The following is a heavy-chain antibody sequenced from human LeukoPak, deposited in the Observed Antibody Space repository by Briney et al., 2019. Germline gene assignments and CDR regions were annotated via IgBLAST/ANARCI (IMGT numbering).Heavy chain of an antibody. D-gene: IGHD1-26*01. J-gene: IGHJ4*02. CDR3: ARSLLGGAGDPIDY. CDR2: ISWNSGSI. CDR1: GFTFSSYA. V-gene: IGHV3-9*01. Sequence: GGSLRLSCAASGFTFSSYAMHWVRQAPGKGLEWVSGISWNSGSIGYADSVKGRFTISRDNAKSSLYLQMNSLRAEDTALYYCARSLLGGAGDPIDYWGQGTLVTVSS.